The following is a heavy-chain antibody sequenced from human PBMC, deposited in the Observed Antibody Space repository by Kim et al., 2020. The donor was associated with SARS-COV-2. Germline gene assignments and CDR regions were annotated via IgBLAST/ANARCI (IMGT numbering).Heavy chain of an antibody. J-gene: IGHJ4*02. V-gene: IGHV4-31*03. D-gene: IGHD3-16*02. CDR1: GGSISSGGYY. CDR2: IYYSGST. CDR3: ARGPDYDYIWGSYRFDY. Sequence: SETLSLTCTVSGGSISSGGYYWSWIRQHPGKGLEWIGYIYYSGSTYYNPSLKSRVTISVDTSKNQFSLKLSSVTAADTAVYYCARGPDYDYIWGSYRFDYWGQGTLVTVSS.